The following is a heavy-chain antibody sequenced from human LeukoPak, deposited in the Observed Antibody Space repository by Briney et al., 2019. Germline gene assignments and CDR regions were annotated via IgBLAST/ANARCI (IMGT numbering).Heavy chain of an antibody. CDR1: GFTFSNYG. CDR2: TSYDGSNK. J-gene: IGHJ4*02. CDR3: AKDRGSGYYYNFDY. D-gene: IGHD3-22*01. V-gene: IGHV3-30*18. Sequence: PGRSLRLSCAASGFTFSNYGMHWVRRAPGKGLEWVAVTSYDGSNKYYADSVEGRFTISRDNSKNTLYLQMNSLRAEDTAVYYCAKDRGSGYYYNFDYWGQGTLVTVSS.